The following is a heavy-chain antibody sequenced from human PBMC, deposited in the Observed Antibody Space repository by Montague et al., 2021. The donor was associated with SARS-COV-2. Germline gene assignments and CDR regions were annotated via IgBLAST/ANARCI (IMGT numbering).Heavy chain of an antibody. V-gene: IGHV4-59*08. J-gene: IGHJ4*02. CDR3: ARRPSSGWSFDY. Sequence: SETLSLTCTVSAGSINNHYWSWIRQTPGKELEWIAYVYFSGTASYNPSLKSRVTISVDTSRNQFSQQLTSVTAADTAVYYCARRPSSGWSFDYWGQGTQVSVSS. CDR1: AGSINNHY. CDR2: VYFSGTA. D-gene: IGHD6-19*01.